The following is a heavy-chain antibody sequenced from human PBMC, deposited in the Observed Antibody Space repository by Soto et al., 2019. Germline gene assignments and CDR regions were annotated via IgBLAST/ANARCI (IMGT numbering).Heavy chain of an antibody. V-gene: IGHV3-23*01. D-gene: IGHD3-3*01. CDR3: AKDRKRFLEWLPYKGEFDY. J-gene: IGHJ4*02. Sequence: GGSLRLSCAASGFTLTYYAMSWVRQAPGKGLEWVSTISGSGGSTYYADSVKGRFTISRDNSKNTLYLQMNSLRAEDTAVYYCAKDRKRFLEWLPYKGEFDYWGQGTLVTVSS. CDR1: GFTLTYYA. CDR2: ISGSGGST.